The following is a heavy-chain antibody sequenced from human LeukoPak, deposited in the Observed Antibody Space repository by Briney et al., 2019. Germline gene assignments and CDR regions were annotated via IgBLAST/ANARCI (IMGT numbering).Heavy chain of an antibody. J-gene: IGHJ4*02. CDR2: IRYDGSNK. CDR3: AREGEKQWLGPTFDY. CDR1: GFTFSSYG. V-gene: IGHV3-30*02. Sequence: GGSLRLSCAASGFTFSSYGMHWVRQAPGKGLEWVAFIRYDGSNKYYADSAKGRFTISRDNSKNTLYLQMNSLRAEDTAVHYCAREGEKQWLGPTFDYWGQGTLVTVSS. D-gene: IGHD6-19*01.